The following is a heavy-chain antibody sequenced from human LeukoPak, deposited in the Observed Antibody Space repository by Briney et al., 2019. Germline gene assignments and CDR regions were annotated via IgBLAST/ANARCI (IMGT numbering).Heavy chain of an antibody. CDR1: GYTFTDYY. CDR3: ARLGISYSGDRDYDYVPDAFDV. CDR2: TNPNSGGT. J-gene: IGHJ3*01. Sequence: GASVKVSCKASGYTFTDYYMHWVRQAPGQGLEWMCWTNPNSGGTDYAQNFQGRVTMTRDTSISTAHMELSRLRSDDTAVYYCARLGISYSGDRDYDYVPDAFDVWGQGTMVTVSS. V-gene: IGHV1-2*02. D-gene: IGHD5-12*01.